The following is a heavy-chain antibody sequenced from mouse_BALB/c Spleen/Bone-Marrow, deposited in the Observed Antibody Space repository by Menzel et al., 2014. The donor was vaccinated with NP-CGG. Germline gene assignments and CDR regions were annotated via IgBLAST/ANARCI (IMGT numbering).Heavy chain of an antibody. Sequence: VQLQQSGPELVKPGASVKMSCKASGYTFTSYYIHWVKQRPGQGLEWIGWIYPGDGSTKYNEKFKGKTTLTADKSSNTAYMLLSSLTSEDSAIYFCAGRQLGLFYAMDYWGQGTSVTVSS. D-gene: IGHD3-2*01. CDR1: GYTFTSYY. J-gene: IGHJ4*01. V-gene: IGHV1S56*01. CDR2: IYPGDGST. CDR3: AGRQLGLFYAMDY.